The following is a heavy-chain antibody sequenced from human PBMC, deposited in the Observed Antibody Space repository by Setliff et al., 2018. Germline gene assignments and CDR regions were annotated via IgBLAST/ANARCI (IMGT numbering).Heavy chain of an antibody. D-gene: IGHD6-19*01. CDR1: GGSITSGNYY. CDR3: ARFIAVSGLDY. CDR2: IFSKGST. J-gene: IGHJ4*02. V-gene: IGHV4-61*09. Sequence: SETLSLTCTVSGGSITSGNYYWSWVRQPAEGGLEWIGHIFSKGSTNSNPSLMSRISISVDASKNQFSLRLRSVTAADTAVYYCARFIAVSGLDYWGQGTLVTVSS.